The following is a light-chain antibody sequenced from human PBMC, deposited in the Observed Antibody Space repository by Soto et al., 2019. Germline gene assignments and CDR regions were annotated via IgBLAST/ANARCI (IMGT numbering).Light chain of an antibody. CDR3: QQRSNWRAT. J-gene: IGKJ5*01. V-gene: IGKV3-11*01. Sequence: EIVLTQSPATLSLSPGERATLSCRASQSVTTHLAWYQQKPGQAPRLLIYDVSNRATAIPARFTGSGFGADFTLTIRSLEPEDSAVYYCQQRSNWRATFGQGTRLEIK. CDR2: DVS. CDR1: QSVTTH.